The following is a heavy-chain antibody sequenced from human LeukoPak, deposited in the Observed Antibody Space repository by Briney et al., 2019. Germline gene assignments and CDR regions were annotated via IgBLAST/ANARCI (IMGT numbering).Heavy chain of an antibody. V-gene: IGHV4-38-2*01. CDR1: GYPASSGFY. CDR2: IYHSGTT. D-gene: IGHD3-16*02. J-gene: IGHJ4*02. Sequence: SETLSLTCSASGYPASSGFYWGWIRQPPGKGLEWSGSIYHSGTTFYNASLQSRVSISVDTAKKNLSLKLSSLTAADTALYYCARRDYVWGSDRSYFDYWGLGTLVTVSS. CDR3: ARRDYVWGSDRSYFDY.